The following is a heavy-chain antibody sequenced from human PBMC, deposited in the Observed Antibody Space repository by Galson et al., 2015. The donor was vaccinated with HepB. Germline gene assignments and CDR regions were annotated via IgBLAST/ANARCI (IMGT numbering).Heavy chain of an antibody. V-gene: IGHV5-10-1*01. CDR1: GSSFTSYW. J-gene: IGHJ3*02. CDR2: IDPSDSYT. D-gene: IGHD4-11*01. CDR3: ATSSYSNYFSHAFDI. Sequence: QSGAEVTKPGESLRISCKGSGSSFTSYWISWVRQMPGKGLEWMGRIDPSDSYTNYSPSFQGHVTISADKSISTAYLQWSSLKASDTAMYYCATSSYSNYFSHAFDIWGQGTMVTVSS.